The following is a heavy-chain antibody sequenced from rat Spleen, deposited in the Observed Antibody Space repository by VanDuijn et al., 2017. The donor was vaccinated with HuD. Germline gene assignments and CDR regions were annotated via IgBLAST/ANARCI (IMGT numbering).Heavy chain of an antibody. CDR2: IYYDGGT. D-gene: IGHD1-9*01. CDR1: GFSLTDDG. J-gene: IGHJ2*01. V-gene: IGHV2-17*01. CDR3: AGRKHTMGTDFFDY. Sequence: VQLKETGPGLVQPTQTLSLSCTVSGFSLTDDGVHWIRQPPGKGLEWMGIIYYDGGTDYNSAIKSRMSISRDTTKNQVFLKVNSLKTDDTAMYYCAGRKHTMGTDFFDYWGQGVMVTVSS.